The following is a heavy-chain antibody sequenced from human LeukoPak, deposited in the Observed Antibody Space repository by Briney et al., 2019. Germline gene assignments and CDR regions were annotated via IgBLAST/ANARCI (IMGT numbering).Heavy chain of an antibody. CDR2: ISSSSSYI. CDR1: GFTFSSYS. Sequence: GGSLRLSCAASGFTFSSYSMNWVRQAPGKGLEWVSSISSSSSYIYYADSVKGRFTISRDNAKNSLYLQMNSLRAEDTAVYYCARVGRDPRDGYNYYYYGMDVWGQGTTVTVSS. J-gene: IGHJ6*02. V-gene: IGHV3-21*01. D-gene: IGHD5-24*01. CDR3: ARVGRDPRDGYNYYYYGMDV.